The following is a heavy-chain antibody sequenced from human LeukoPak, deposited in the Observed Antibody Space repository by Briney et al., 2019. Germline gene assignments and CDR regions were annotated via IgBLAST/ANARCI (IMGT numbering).Heavy chain of an antibody. CDR1: GFTFSDYY. V-gene: IGHV3-11*04. Sequence: GGSLRLSCAASGFTFSDYYMSWIRQAPGKGLEWVSYISSSGRTIYYADSVKGRFTISRDNAKNSLYLQMNSLRAEDTAVYYCARDRYYDSSGYCGYWGQGTLVTVSS. J-gene: IGHJ4*02. D-gene: IGHD3-22*01. CDR3: ARDRYYDSSGYCGY. CDR2: ISSSGRTI.